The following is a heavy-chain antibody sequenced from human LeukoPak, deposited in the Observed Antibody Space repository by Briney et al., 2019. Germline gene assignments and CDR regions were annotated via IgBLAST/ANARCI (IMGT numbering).Heavy chain of an antibody. CDR1: GFTFSSYA. J-gene: IGHJ4*02. V-gene: IGHV3-23*01. CDR2: ISGSGGST. CDR3: AKVASADAQARLNY. D-gene: IGHD6-19*01. Sequence: GGSLILSCAASGFTFSSYAMSWVRQAPGKGLEWVSAISGSGGSTYYADSVKDRFTISRDYSNNTLYLQMNSLRADDTAVYYCAKVASADAQARLNYWGQGTLVTVSS.